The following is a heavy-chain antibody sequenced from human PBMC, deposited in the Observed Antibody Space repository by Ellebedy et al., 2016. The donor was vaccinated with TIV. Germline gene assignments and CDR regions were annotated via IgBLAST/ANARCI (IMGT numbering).Heavy chain of an antibody. CDR3: VRGDPLVLGY. CDR1: GYTFTSYP. Sequence: GGSLRLXXVASGYTFTSYPLSWVRQAPGKGLEWVSGIGISPGNIYYADSVKGRFTISRDNARNSLYLQMNSLRDEDTAVYYCVRGDPLVLGYWGQGTLVTVSS. J-gene: IGHJ4*02. CDR2: IGISPGNI. D-gene: IGHD6-13*01. V-gene: IGHV3-48*02.